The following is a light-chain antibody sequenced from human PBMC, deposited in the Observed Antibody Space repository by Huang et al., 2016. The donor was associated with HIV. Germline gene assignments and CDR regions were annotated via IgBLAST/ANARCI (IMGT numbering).Light chain of an antibody. Sequence: ATQLTPSPSSLSANVGDRVVPTRRAGQVMSSSVAWYQQKPGKPPRLLIHGASALETGVPERFSGSGSGTEVTLTISSLQPDDFATYFCQKYDSYPWTFGQGTKVEIK. CDR1: QVMSSS. CDR3: QKYDSYPWT. J-gene: IGKJ1*01. V-gene: IGKV1-13*02. CDR2: GAS.